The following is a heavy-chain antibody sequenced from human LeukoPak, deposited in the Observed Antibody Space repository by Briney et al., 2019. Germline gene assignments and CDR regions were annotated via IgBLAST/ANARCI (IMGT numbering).Heavy chain of an antibody. CDR3: ARYSSGWYGYFDL. J-gene: IGHJ2*01. Sequence: SETLSLTCTVSGGSISSYYWSWIRQPPGKGREWIGYIYYSGSTNYNPSLKSRVTISVDTSKNQFSLKLSSVTAADTAVYYCARYSSGWYGYFDLWGRGTLVTVSS. V-gene: IGHV4-59*01. D-gene: IGHD6-19*01. CDR2: IYYSGST. CDR1: GGSISSYY.